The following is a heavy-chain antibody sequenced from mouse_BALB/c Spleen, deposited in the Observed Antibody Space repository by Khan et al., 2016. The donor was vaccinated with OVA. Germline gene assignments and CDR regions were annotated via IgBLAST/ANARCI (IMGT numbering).Heavy chain of an antibody. CDR2: ISRGGST. D-gene: IGHD1-1*01. V-gene: IGHV5-6-5*01. Sequence: EVELVESGGGLVKPGGSLKLSCAASGFTFSSYAMSWVRQTPEKRLEWVASISRGGSTYYPDSVKGRFTISRDDARNILYLQMSRLRSEDTSMYYCARGRYYGIYYDYWYFDVWGAGTTVTVSS. J-gene: IGHJ1*01. CDR3: ARGRYYGIYYDYWYFDV. CDR1: GFTFSSYA.